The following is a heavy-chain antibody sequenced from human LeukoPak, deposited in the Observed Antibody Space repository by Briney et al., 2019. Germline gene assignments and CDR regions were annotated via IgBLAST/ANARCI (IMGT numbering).Heavy chain of an antibody. CDR2: ISSNGGST. D-gene: IGHD6-19*01. CDR3: VKEDTAVAAHYTAFDY. J-gene: IGHJ4*02. V-gene: IGHV3-64D*06. CDR1: GFTFSSYA. Sequence: GGSLRLSCSASGFTFSSYAMHWVRQALGKGLEYVSAISSNGGSTYYADSVKGRFTISRDNSKNTLYLQMSSLRAEDTAVYYCVKEDTAVAAHYTAFDYWGQGTLVTVSS.